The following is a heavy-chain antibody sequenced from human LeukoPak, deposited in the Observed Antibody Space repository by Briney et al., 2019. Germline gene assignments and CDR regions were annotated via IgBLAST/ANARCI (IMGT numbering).Heavy chain of an antibody. D-gene: IGHD3-10*02. CDR2: IDPSDSYT. CDR3: ARRRPPDDVYYIQYNWFDP. J-gene: IGHJ5*02. CDR1: GYSFTSYW. Sequence: GESLKISCKGSGYSFTSYWISWVRQMPGKGLEWMGRIDPSDSYTNYSPSFQGQVTISADKSISTAYLQWSSLKASDTAMYYCARRRPPDDVYYIQYNWFDPWGQGTLVTVSS. V-gene: IGHV5-10-1*01.